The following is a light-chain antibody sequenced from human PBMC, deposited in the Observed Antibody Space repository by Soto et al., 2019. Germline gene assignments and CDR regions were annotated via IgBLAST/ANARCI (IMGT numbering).Light chain of an antibody. CDR2: AAS. CDR3: QQYGSEAWQ. CDR1: QSVNNNY. Sequence: EIALTQSPGTLPLSPGESANISCRASQSVNNNYLAWYQHKPGQSPRLLSYAASNRARGIPDRCGGSGSGTEFTLAVSRLEPEDFAVYHCQQYGSEAWQFGQGTKVEI. J-gene: IGKJ1*01. V-gene: IGKV3-20*01.